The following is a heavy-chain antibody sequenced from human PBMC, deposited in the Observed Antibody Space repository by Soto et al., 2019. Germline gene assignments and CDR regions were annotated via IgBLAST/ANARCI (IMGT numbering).Heavy chain of an antibody. Sequence: PGGSLRLSCAASGFTFSASAIHWVRQASGKGLECVGRVRTKNNNYATTYAASVTGRFTISRDDSRNTAFLQMSSLKTEDTAIYYCTSYDNSGYFYLNYWGQGTLVTVSS. CDR1: GFTFSASA. D-gene: IGHD3-22*01. CDR3: TSYDNSGYFYLNY. J-gene: IGHJ4*02. CDR2: VRTKNNNYAT. V-gene: IGHV3-73*01.